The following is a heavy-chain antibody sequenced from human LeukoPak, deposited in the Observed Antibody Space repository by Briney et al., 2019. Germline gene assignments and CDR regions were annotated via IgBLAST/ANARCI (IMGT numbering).Heavy chain of an antibody. CDR3: ARAPGYRGFLDY. J-gene: IGHJ4*02. V-gene: IGHV3-21*01. D-gene: IGHD5-18*01. CDR1: GFTFSSYN. CDR2: ISSSSSYI. Sequence: GGSLRLSCAASGFTFSSYNMNWVRQAPGKGLEWVSFISSSSSYIYYVDSVKGRFTISRDNAKNSLYLQMNSLRAEDTAVYYCARAPGYRGFLDYWGQGNLVTVSS.